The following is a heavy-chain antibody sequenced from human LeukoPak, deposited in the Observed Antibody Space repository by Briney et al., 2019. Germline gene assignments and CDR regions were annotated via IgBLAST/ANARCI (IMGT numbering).Heavy chain of an antibody. D-gene: IGHD3-10*01. CDR1: GGSISSSSYY. Sequence: SETLSLTCTVSGGSISSSSYYWGWIRQPPGKGLEWVGSIYYSGSTYYNPSLKSRVTISVDTSKNQFSLKLSSVTAADTAVYYCARDYYGSGSPWGYWGQGTLVTVSS. V-gene: IGHV4-39*07. CDR2: IYYSGST. J-gene: IGHJ4*02. CDR3: ARDYYGSGSPWGY.